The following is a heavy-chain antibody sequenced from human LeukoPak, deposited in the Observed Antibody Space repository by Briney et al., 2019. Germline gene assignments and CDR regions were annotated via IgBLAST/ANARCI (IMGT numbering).Heavy chain of an antibody. CDR2: MNPNSGNT. V-gene: IGHV1-8*01. Sequence: ASVKVSCKASGYTFTSYDINWVRQATGQGLEWMGWMNPNSGNTGYAQKFQGRVTMTRNTSISTAYMELSSLRSEDTAVYYCARGPSTYYHDSSGLKGPDYWGQGTLVTVSS. D-gene: IGHD3-22*01. J-gene: IGHJ4*02. CDR3: ARGPSTYYHDSSGLKGPDY. CDR1: GYTFTSYD.